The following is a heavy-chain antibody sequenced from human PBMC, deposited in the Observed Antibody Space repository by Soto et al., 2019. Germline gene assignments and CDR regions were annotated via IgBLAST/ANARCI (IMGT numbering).Heavy chain of an antibody. CDR3: ARDQYGSGSYYPYNWFDP. Sequence: RASVKVSCKASGYSFTDYHIHWVRQAPGQGLEWLGRINPKSGGTSTAQKFQGWVTMTTDTSTSTAYMELRSLRSDDTAVYYCARDQYGSGSYYPYNWFDPWGQGTLVTVSS. J-gene: IGHJ5*02. CDR2: INPKSGGT. CDR1: GYSFTDYH. D-gene: IGHD3-10*01. V-gene: IGHV1-2*04.